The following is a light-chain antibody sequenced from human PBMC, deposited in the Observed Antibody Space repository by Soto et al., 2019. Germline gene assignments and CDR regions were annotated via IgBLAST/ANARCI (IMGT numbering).Light chain of an antibody. V-gene: IGKV1-5*01. CDR1: QSINGR. J-gene: IGKJ2*01. CDR3: QQSDSPPYT. CDR2: DVS. Sequence: DIQMTQSPSTLSASIGDRVTITCRASQSINGRLAWYQQKPGRPPKLLIYDVSFLESGVPSRFSGSGSGTDFNLTISSLQPEDSATYYCQQSDSPPYTFGQGTKLEIK.